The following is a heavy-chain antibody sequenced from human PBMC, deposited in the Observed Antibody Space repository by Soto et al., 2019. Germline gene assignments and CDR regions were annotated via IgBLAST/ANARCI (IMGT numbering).Heavy chain of an antibody. V-gene: IGHV4-4*02. Sequence: QVQLQESGPGLVKPSGTLSLTCAVFGGSISNSNWWTWVRQPPGKGLDWIGEIFHSASTNYNSSLMGRFTISVDNANIQFSLKLSSVAAADTAVYYCAPRPIVGAAIWGQGTLVTVSS. CDR2: IFHSAST. CDR3: APRPIVGAAI. CDR1: GGSISNSNW. J-gene: IGHJ4*02. D-gene: IGHD1-26*01.